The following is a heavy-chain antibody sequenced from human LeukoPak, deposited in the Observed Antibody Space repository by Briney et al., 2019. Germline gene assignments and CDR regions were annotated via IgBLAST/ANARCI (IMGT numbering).Heavy chain of an antibody. Sequence: SETLSLTCAVSGGSITDDNWWSWVRQPPGKGLEWIGEIYHSASPNYNPSLKSRVTISVDRPKNQFSLKLTSVTAADTAVFYCARHKTGARGFDIWGQGTMVTVSS. J-gene: IGHJ3*02. D-gene: IGHD3-10*01. CDR2: IYHSASP. CDR3: ARHKTGARGFDI. CDR1: GGSITDDNW. V-gene: IGHV4-4*02.